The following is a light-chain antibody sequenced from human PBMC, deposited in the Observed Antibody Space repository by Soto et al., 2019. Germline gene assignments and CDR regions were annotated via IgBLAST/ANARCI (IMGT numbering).Light chain of an antibody. CDR1: QSVSSY. V-gene: IGKV3-11*01. Sequence: EIVLTQSPATLSLSPGERATISCRASQSVSSYLAWYQLKPGQAPRLLVFDASHRATGTPARFSGSGSGTDFTLTISSLEPEDFAVYYCQQRSNWPKTFGQGTKLEIK. CDR2: DAS. CDR3: QQRSNWPKT. J-gene: IGKJ2*01.